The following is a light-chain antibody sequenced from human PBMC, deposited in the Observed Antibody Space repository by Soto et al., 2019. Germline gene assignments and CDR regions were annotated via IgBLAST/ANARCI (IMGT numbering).Light chain of an antibody. V-gene: IGKV1-39*01. Sequence: DIQMTQSPSSLSASVGDSVTISCRSSQNIDTFLNWYQQKAGEAPKLLIRSSTTLQDGVPSRFTGSGSGTEFVPPIASRHPEDFASYYCQQSHSAPTFGQGTKV. CDR2: SST. CDR1: QNIDTF. J-gene: IGKJ1*01. CDR3: QQSHSAPT.